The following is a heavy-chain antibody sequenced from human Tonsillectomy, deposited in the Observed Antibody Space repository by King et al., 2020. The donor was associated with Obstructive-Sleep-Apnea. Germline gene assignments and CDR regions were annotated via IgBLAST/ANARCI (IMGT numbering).Heavy chain of an antibody. J-gene: IGHJ3*02. CDR1: GFTFSSYA. CDR3: ARVFDPMVRGVILHAFDI. CDR2: ISYDGSKK. D-gene: IGHD3-10*01. Sequence: VQLVESGGGVVQPGRPLRLSCAASGFTFSSYAMHWVRQAPGKGLEWVAVISYDGSKKYYADSVKGRFTISRDNSKNTLYLQMSSLRAEDTAVYYCARVFDPMVRGVILHAFDIWGQGTMFTVSS. V-gene: IGHV3-30-3*01.